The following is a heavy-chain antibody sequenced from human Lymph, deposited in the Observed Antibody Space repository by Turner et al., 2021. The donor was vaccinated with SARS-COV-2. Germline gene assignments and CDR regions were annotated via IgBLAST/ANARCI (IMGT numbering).Heavy chain of an antibody. CDR2: FDPEDGET. J-gene: IGHJ4*02. V-gene: IGHV1-24*01. CDR3: ATLKSNWKILTGRYYFDF. D-gene: IGHD1-1*01. CDR1: GSTLTELS. Sequence: QLVQSGAEVKKPGASVKVSCKVSGSTLTELSIPWVRQAPGKGLEWMGGFDPEDGETIYAQKFQGRVTMTEDTSTDTAYMELSSLRSEDTAVYYCATLKSNWKILTGRYYFDFWGQGTLVTVSS.